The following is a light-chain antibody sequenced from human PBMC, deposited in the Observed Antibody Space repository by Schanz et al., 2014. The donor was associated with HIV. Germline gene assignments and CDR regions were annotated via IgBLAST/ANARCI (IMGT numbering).Light chain of an antibody. Sequence: AIQLTQSPSSLSASVGDRVTITCRASQAIRSDLGWYQQKPGRAPKLLIYAVSTLENGVPSRFSGSGSGTDFALTIINLPSEDFATYYWLEDQGSLYIFGQGTTLEIK. CDR3: LEDQGSLYI. CDR2: AVS. V-gene: IGKV1-6*01. CDR1: QAIRSD. J-gene: IGKJ2*01.